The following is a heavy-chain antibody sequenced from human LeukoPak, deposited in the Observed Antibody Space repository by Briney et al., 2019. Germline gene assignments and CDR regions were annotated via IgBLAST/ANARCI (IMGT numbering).Heavy chain of an antibody. D-gene: IGHD4-17*01. J-gene: IGHJ5*02. CDR3: AKERHGENWFDP. V-gene: IGHV3-43*02. CDR2: ISGDGGST. CDR1: GFTFDDYA. Sequence: GGSLRLSCAASGFTFDDYAMHWVLQAPGKGLEWVSLISGDGGSTYYADSVKGRFTISRDNSKNSLYLQMNSLRTEDTALYYCAKERHGENWFDPWGQGTLVTVSS.